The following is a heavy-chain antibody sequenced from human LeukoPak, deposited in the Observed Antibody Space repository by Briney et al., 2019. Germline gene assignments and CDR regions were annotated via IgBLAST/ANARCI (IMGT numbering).Heavy chain of an antibody. CDR1: GFTFSSYA. J-gene: IGHJ5*02. CDR3: AKDLYGYVSNWFDP. D-gene: IGHD5-12*01. CDR2: ISGSGGST. V-gene: IGHV3-23*01. Sequence: GGSLRLPRAASGFTFSSYAMSWVRQAPGKGLEWVSAISGSGGSTYYADSVKGRFTISRDNSKNTLYLQMNSLRAEDTAVYYCAKDLYGYVSNWFDPWGQGTLVTVSS.